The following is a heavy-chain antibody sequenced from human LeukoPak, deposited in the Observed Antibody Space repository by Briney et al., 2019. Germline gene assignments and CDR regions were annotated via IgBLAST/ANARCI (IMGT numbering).Heavy chain of an antibody. CDR3: AIWGSSWNRFDY. Sequence: GGSLRLSCAASGFTFSSYSMNWVRQAPGKGLEWVSSISSSSSYIYYADSVKGRFTISRDNAKNSLYLQKNSLRAEDTAVYYCAIWGSSWNRFDYWGQGTLVTVSS. J-gene: IGHJ4*02. CDR1: GFTFSSYS. V-gene: IGHV3-21*01. CDR2: ISSSSSYI. D-gene: IGHD6-13*01.